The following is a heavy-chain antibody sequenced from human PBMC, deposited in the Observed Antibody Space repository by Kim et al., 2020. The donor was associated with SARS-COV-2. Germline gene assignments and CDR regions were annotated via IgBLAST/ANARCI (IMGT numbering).Heavy chain of an antibody. V-gene: IGHV3-30*18. CDR1: GFTFSSYG. D-gene: IGHD6-19*01. CDR2: ISYDGSNK. CDR3: AKGIPSVAGNFDY. Sequence: GGSLRLSCAASGFTFSSYGMHWVRQAPGKGLEWVAVISYDGSNKYYADSVKGRFTISRDNSKNTLYLQMNSLRAEDTAVYYCAKGIPSVAGNFDYWGQGT. J-gene: IGHJ4*02.